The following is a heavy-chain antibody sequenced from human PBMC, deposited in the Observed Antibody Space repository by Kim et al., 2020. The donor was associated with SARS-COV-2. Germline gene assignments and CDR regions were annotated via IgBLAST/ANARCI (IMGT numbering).Heavy chain of an antibody. CDR2: ISGTGASS. CDR3: AKGRGVYGIRGGYYDMD. Sequence: GGSLRLSCTVSGFTFSSHAMTWVRQAPGKGLEWVSTISGTGASSYCADSVKGRFTISRVNSKNTLYLQMASLRAEDTAIYHCAKGRGVYGIRGGYYDMD. J-gene: IGHJ6*01. D-gene: IGHD2-8*01. V-gene: IGHV3-23*01. CDR1: GFTFSSHA.